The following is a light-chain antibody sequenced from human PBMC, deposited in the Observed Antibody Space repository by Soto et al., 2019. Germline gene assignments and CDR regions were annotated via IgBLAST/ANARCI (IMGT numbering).Light chain of an antibody. J-gene: IGKJ1*01. V-gene: IGKV1-5*01. CDR3: QYYAGVWT. Sequence: DIQMTQSPSTLSASLGDRFTITCLSIQTLSNRLACYHQNPGKATKVLIYDAYSLESGVPSRFSGSGSGTDFILTISSLQPDDFATYYCQYYAGVWTFGQGTKVDIK. CDR2: DAY. CDR1: QTLSNR.